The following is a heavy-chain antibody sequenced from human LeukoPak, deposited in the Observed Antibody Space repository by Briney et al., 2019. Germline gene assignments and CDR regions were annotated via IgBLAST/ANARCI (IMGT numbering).Heavy chain of an antibody. CDR3: ARGGWLEGYNRFDP. Sequence: ASVKVSCKASGYTFTSCDINWVRQATGQGLEWMGWMNPNSGNTGYAQKFQGRVTMTRNTSISTAYMELSSLRSEDTAVYYCARGGWLEGYNRFDPWGQGTLVTVSS. V-gene: IGHV1-8*01. D-gene: IGHD6-19*01. J-gene: IGHJ5*02. CDR2: MNPNSGNT. CDR1: GYTFTSCD.